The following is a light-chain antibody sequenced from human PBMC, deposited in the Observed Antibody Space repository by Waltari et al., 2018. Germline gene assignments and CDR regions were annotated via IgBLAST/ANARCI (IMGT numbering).Light chain of an antibody. CDR1: QYVSTN. CDR3: QQYNNWPPIT. Sequence: TVMTQAPPTLSVFPGERATLSCRASQYVSTNLAWYQQKPGQSPRLLIYSASARATGVPARFGGSGSGTQFTLTINSVQSEDVALYYCQQYNNWPPITFGQGTRVQIK. J-gene: IGKJ5*01. CDR2: SAS. V-gene: IGKV3-15*01.